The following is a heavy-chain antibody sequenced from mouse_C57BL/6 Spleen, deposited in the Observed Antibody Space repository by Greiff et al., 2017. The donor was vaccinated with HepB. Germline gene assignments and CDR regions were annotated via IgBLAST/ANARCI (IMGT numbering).Heavy chain of an antibody. CDR1: GYSFTSYY. Sequence: VQLQQSGPELVKPGASVKISCKASGYSFTSYYIHWVKQRPGQGLEWIGWIYPGSGNTKYNEKFKGKATLTADTSSSTAYMQLSSLTSEDSAVYYCARSWITTVVEGGMDYWGQGTSVTVSS. D-gene: IGHD1-1*01. CDR3: ARSWITTVVEGGMDY. J-gene: IGHJ4*01. V-gene: IGHV1-66*01. CDR2: IYPGSGNT.